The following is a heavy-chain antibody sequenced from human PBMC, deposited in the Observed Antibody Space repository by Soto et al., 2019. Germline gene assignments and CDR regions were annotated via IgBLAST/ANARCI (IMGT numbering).Heavy chain of an antibody. CDR2: IYSGGST. CDR3: ARDLAPEYSSGWFRFDY. V-gene: IGHV3-66*01. CDR1: GFTVSSNY. Sequence: GGSLRLSCAASGFTVSSNYMSWVRQAPGKGLEWVSVIYSGGSTYYADSVKGRFTIPRDNSKNTLYLQMNSLRAEDTAVYYCARDLAPEYSSGWFRFDYWGQGTLVTVSS. J-gene: IGHJ4*02. D-gene: IGHD6-19*01.